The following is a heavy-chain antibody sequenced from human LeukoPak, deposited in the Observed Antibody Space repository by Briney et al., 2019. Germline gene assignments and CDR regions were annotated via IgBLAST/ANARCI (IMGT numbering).Heavy chain of an antibody. D-gene: IGHD5-24*01. CDR3: ARDFPDNSLFDL. CDR1: GFNFNDYS. Sequence: PGGSLRLSCAASGFNFNDYSMHWVRQAPGKGLEWVASITSTSRTIFYADSVQGRFIISRDNAKKTVSLEMNSLRGEDAPLYYFARDFPDNSLFDLWGRGTLVSVSS. CDR2: ITSTSRTI. V-gene: IGHV3-69-1*02. J-gene: IGHJ4*02.